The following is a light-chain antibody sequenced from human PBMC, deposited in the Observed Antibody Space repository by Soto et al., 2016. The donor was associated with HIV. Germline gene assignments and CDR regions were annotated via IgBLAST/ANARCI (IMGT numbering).Light chain of an antibody. J-gene: IGLJ3*02. V-gene: IGLV3-21*02. Sequence: SYELTQPPSLSVAPREAARITCGGNNVGSKSVQWYQQKPGQAPVLVVYDDGDRPSGIPERFSGSNSGNTATLTISRVEAGDEADYYCQVWDSSSDHSPWVFGGGTKLTVL. CDR1: NVGSKS. CDR3: QVWDSSSDHSPWV. CDR2: DDG.